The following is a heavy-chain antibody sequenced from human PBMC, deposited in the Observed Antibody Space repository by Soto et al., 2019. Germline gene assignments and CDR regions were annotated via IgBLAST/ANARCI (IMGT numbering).Heavy chain of an antibody. CDR3: ARGGYTSGWFRF. D-gene: IGHD6-19*01. CDR1: GGSFRGYH. J-gene: IGHJ4*02. Sequence: SETLSLTCAVPGGSFRGYHWTWIRQPPGKGLEWIGEINNSGSTNDNPSLKSRVTISRDTSKNQFSLSLSSVTAADTAIYYCARGGYTSGWFRFWGQGILVTVSS. V-gene: IGHV4-34*01. CDR2: INNSGST.